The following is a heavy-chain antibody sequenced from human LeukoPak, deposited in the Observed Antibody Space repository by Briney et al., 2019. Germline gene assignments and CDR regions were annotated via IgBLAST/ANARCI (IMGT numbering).Heavy chain of an antibody. D-gene: IGHD6-13*01. CDR1: GFTFSSYA. V-gene: IGHV3-21*01. CDR3: ARERGIAEPFDY. CDR2: ISSSSSYI. Sequence: PGGSLRLSCAASGFTFSSYAMHWVRQAPGKGLEWVSSISSSSSYIYYADSVKGRFTISRDNAKNSLYLQMNSLRAEDTAVYYCARERGIAEPFDYWGQGTLVTVSS. J-gene: IGHJ4*02.